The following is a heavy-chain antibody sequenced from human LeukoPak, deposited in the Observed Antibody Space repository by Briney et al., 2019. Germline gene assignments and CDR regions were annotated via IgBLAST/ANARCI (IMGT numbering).Heavy chain of an antibody. CDR1: GFLFGSYA. D-gene: IGHD3-9*01. J-gene: IGHJ5*02. CDR2: ISYDGSKT. V-gene: IGHV3-30-3*01. CDR3: TCLYPTRAPDDWSDRWDRNWFDP. Sequence: GGSMRLSCEGSGFLFGSYAMHWVRQAPGRGLEWVAIISYDGSKTDYVDSVKGRFIVSRDNSKNTVYLEMKSLTGGDTAVYFCTCLYPTRAPDDWSDRWDRNWFDPWGQGTQVIVSS.